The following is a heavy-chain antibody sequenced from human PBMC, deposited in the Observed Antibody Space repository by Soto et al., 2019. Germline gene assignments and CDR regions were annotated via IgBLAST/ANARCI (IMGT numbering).Heavy chain of an antibody. CDR1: GFTFSSYA. J-gene: IGHJ4*02. CDR3: AKDEPDSTSYYFDY. V-gene: IGHV3-23*01. CDR2: ISGSGGST. Sequence: GGSLRLSFAASGFTFSSYAMSWVRQAPGKGLEWVSAISGSGGSTYYADSVKGRFTMSRDNSKNTLYLQMNSLRAEDTAVYYCAKDEPDSTSYYFDYWGQGTLVTVSS.